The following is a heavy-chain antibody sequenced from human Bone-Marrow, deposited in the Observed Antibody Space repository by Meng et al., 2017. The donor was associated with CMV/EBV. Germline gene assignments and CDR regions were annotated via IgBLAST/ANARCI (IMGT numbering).Heavy chain of an antibody. D-gene: IGHD3-16*01. Sequence: CAISGDSVSSQSSAWNWIRQSPTRGLEWLGRTYYRSKWNNEYAVSVKSRIIITPDTSKNQFSLQLNSVTPEDTAVYYCARLGGDVDYWGQGTLVTVSS. CDR2: TYYRSKWNN. CDR1: GDSVSSQSSA. CDR3: ARLGGDVDY. V-gene: IGHV6-1*01. J-gene: IGHJ4*02.